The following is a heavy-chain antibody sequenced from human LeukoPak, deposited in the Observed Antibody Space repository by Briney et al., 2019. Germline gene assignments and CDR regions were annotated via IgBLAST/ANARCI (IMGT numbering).Heavy chain of an antibody. CDR3: AKRYSSTWYYFDY. D-gene: IGHD6-13*01. V-gene: IGHV3-30*18. CDR2: ISYDGSNK. CDR1: GFTFSSYA. Sequence: GGSLRLSCAASGFTFSSYAMHWVRQAPGKGLEWVAVISYDGSNKYYAGSVKGRFTISRDNSKNTLYLQMNSLRAEDTAVYYCAKRYSSTWYYFDYWGQGTLLTVSS. J-gene: IGHJ4*02.